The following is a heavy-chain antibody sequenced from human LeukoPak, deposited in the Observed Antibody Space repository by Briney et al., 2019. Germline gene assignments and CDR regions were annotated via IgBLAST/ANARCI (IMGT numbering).Heavy chain of an antibody. CDR1: GYRFTSYW. D-gene: IGHD5-18*01. Sequence: GESLKISFKASGYRFTSYWIGWVRQMPGKGLEWMGIIDPTDSETRYTPSFQGQVTISVDKSLTTAYLQWNSLKASDTAMYYCARQTAMGRSGDYWGQGTLVTVSS. J-gene: IGHJ4*02. CDR3: ARQTAMGRSGDY. CDR2: IDPTDSET. V-gene: IGHV5-51*01.